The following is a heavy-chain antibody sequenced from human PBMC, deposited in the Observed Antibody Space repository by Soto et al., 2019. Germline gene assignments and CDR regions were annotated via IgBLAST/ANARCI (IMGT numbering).Heavy chain of an antibody. D-gene: IGHD3-9*01. CDR3: VSPALQYSDGLLAFAN. J-gene: IGHJ4*02. CDR1: GFNFSDYY. CDR2: ISHSGSTI. Sequence: PGGSLRLSCAASGFNFSDYYMTWIRQAPGKGLEWLSYISHSGSTIYYADSVRGRFTISRDNAQNSVFLQMNTLRAEDTAMYYCVSPALQYSDGLLAFANWGQGTPVPVSS. V-gene: IGHV3-11*01.